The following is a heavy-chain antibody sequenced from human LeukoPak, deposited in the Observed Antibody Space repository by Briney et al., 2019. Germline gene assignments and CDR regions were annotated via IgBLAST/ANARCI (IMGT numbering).Heavy chain of an antibody. D-gene: IGHD1-14*01. V-gene: IGHV3-7*01. CDR3: ARGGVRRGYYDY. Sequence: PGGSLRLSCAASGFTFSSYSMNWVRQAPGKGLEWVANINEDGSEKYYVDSVRGRFTISRDNAKNSLYLQMDSLRTEDTAIYYCARGGVRRGYYDYWGQGTLLTVSS. CDR2: INEDGSEK. CDR1: GFTFSSYS. J-gene: IGHJ4*02.